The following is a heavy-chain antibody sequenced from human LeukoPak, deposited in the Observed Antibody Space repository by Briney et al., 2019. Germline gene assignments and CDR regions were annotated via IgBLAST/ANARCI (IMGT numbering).Heavy chain of an antibody. CDR1: GFTISSNY. J-gene: IGHJ3*02. Sequence: GGSLRLSCAASGFTISSNYMNWVRXAXGKXLEXVSSISSSSSYIYYADSVKGRFTISRDNAKNSLYLQMNSLRAEDTAVYYCASGLLYYYDSSALGAFDIWGQGTMVTVSS. CDR2: ISSSSSYI. V-gene: IGHV3-21*01. CDR3: ASGLLYYYDSSALGAFDI. D-gene: IGHD3-22*01.